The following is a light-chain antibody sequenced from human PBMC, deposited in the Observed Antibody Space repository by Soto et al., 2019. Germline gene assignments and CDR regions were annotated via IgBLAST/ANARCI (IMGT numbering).Light chain of an antibody. Sequence: EIVLTQSPGTLSLSPGERVTLSCRASQSVIDNYLAWFQQKPGQAPRLLIYRASSRATGIADRFSGSGSGTDFALTISSLEPDDFAVYYCHQQAISPNTFGQGTKLEIK. CDR2: RAS. CDR1: QSVIDNY. CDR3: HQQAISPNT. V-gene: IGKV3-20*01. J-gene: IGKJ2*01.